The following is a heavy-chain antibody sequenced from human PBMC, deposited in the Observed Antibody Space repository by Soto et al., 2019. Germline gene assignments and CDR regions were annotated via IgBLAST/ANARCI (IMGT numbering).Heavy chain of an antibody. D-gene: IGHD3-22*01. V-gene: IGHV4-30-2*01. Sequence: SENLSLPFGVSGGFISRGGYFLSWVPPATRKGLEWVGHTYHTGTAYYSPSLKSRVTISVDTSKNQFSLKLTSATAADTAVYYCARDRRSYYSDGSGLDFWGQGTLVTVSS. J-gene: IGHJ4*02. CDR3: ARDRRSYYSDGSGLDF. CDR1: GGFISRGGYF. CDR2: TYHTGTA.